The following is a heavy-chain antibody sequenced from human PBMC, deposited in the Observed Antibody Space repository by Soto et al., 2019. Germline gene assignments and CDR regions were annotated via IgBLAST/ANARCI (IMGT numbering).Heavy chain of an antibody. CDR1: GGSITDYS. V-gene: IGHV4-4*07. J-gene: IGHJ5*02. CDR2: IFSSGST. D-gene: IGHD2-21*02. CDR3: ARDQGVVVTADNWFDP. Sequence: SETLSLTCTVSGGSITDYSWVWIRQPAGKGLEWIGRIFSSGSTNYNPSLKGRITMSLDTPKNQFSLKLNSATATDTAVYFCARDQGVVVTADNWFDPWGQGILVTVSS.